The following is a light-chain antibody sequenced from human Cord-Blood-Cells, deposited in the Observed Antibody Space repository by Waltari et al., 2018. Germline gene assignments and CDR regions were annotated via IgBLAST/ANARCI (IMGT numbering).Light chain of an antibody. CDR3: CSYAGSYTLV. J-gene: IGLJ2*01. CDR1: TSHVGGYNY. Sequence: QSALTQPRSVSGSPGQSVTISCTGTTSHVGGYNYVSWYQQHPGKAPKLMIYNVSKRPSGVPDRFSGSKSGNTASLPISGLQAEDEADYYCCSYAGSYTLVFGGGTKLTVL. CDR2: NVS. V-gene: IGLV2-11*01.